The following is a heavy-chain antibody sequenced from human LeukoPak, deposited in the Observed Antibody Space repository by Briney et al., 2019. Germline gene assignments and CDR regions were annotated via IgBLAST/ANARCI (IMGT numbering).Heavy chain of an antibody. V-gene: IGHV4-30-2*01. D-gene: IGHD6-19*01. J-gene: IGHJ4*02. CDR3: ARGLFDMTVAGWSPIDY. CDR2: IYHSGSP. Sequence: SETLSLTCTVSGGSISSGGYYRSWIRQPPGKGLEWIGYIYHSGSPNYNPSLKSRVTISVDKSKNQFSLKLSSVTAADTAVYYCARGLFDMTVAGWSPIDYWGQGTLVTVSS. CDR1: GGSISSGGYY.